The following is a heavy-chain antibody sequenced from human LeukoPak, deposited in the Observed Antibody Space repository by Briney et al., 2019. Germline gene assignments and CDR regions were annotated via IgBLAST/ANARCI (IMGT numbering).Heavy chain of an antibody. V-gene: IGHV3-7*01. J-gene: IGHJ4*02. CDR2: IKQDGSEK. CDR3: ARDPPYYYDSSGF. D-gene: IGHD3-22*01. CDR1: GFTFSSYW. Sequence: GGSLRLSCAASGFTFSSYWMSWVRQAPGKGLEGVANIKQDGSEKYYVDSVKGRFTISRANAKNSLYLQMNSLRAEDTAVYYCARDPPYYYDSSGFWGQGTLVTVSS.